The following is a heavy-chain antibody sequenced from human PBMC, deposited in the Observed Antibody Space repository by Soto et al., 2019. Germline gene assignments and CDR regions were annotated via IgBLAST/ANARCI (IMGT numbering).Heavy chain of an antibody. Sequence: SETLSLTCTVSGGSISSSSYYWGWIRQPPGKGLEWIGSIYHSGSTYYNPSLKSRVTISVDTSKNQFSLKLSSVTAADTAVYYCARDYYGSGSYYHWFDPWGQGTLVTVSS. CDR3: ARDYYGSGSYYHWFDP. CDR2: IYHSGST. D-gene: IGHD3-10*01. J-gene: IGHJ5*02. CDR1: GGSISSSSYY. V-gene: IGHV4-39*07.